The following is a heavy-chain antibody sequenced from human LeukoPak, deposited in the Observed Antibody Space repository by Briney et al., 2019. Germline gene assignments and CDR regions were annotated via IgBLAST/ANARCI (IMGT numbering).Heavy chain of an antibody. V-gene: IGHV1-18*01. J-gene: IGHJ6*02. Sequence: GASVKVSCKASGYTFTSYGISWVRQAPGQGLERMGWISAYNGNTNYAQKLQGRVTMTTDTSTSTAYMELRSLRSDDTAVYYCARDRARYYYYGMDVWGQGTTVTVSS. CDR2: ISAYNGNT. CDR3: ARDRARYYYYGMDV. CDR1: GYTFTSYG.